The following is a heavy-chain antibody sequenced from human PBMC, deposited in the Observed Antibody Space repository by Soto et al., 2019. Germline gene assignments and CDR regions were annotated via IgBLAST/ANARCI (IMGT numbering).Heavy chain of an antibody. CDR1: GGSFSGFY. CDR3: ARARFYSDSSGYYSTFDY. J-gene: IGHJ4*02. V-gene: IGHV4-34*01. Sequence: SETLSLTXAVYGGSFSGFYWSWIRQPPGKGLEWIGEVSHSGSTNYNPSLKSRVTISADTSKNQFFLKLTSVTAADTAVYYCARARFYSDSSGYYSTFDYWGQGTVVTVSS. D-gene: IGHD3-22*01. CDR2: VSHSGST.